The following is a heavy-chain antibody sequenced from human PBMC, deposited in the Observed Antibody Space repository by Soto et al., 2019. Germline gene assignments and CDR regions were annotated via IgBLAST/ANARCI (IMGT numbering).Heavy chain of an antibody. CDR1: GFTFSSYA. D-gene: IGHD3-22*01. CDR2: ISDNGGST. Sequence: GGSLRLSCLASGFTFSSYAMHWVRQAPGKGLEYVSAISDNGGSTYYADSVKGRFTISRDNSKTTLYLQMSGLRAEDTAVYSCVKPPAYYRDSSTYYTVWGPGTLVTVSS. V-gene: IGHV3-64D*06. CDR3: VKPPAYYRDSSTYYTV. J-gene: IGHJ4*02.